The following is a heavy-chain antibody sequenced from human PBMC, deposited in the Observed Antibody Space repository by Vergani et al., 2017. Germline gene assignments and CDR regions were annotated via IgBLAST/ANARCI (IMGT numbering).Heavy chain of an antibody. J-gene: IGHJ6*02. CDR1: GYTFTSYG. Sequence: QVQLVQSGAEVKKPGASVKVSCKASGYTFTSYGISWVRQAPGQGLEWMGWISAYNGNTDYAQKLQGRVTMTPDTSTSTAYMELRSLRSDDTAVYYCARDPDIVVVPAAPYYYYYYGMAVWGQGTTVTVSS. CDR2: ISAYNGNT. CDR3: ARDPDIVVVPAAPYYYYYYGMAV. D-gene: IGHD2-2*01. V-gene: IGHV1-18*04.